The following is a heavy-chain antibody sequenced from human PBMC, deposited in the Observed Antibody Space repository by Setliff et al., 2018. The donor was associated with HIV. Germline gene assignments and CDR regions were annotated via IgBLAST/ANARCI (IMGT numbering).Heavy chain of an antibody. J-gene: IGHJ4*02. CDR2: IIPLFGTP. Sequence: SVKVSCKTSGGTFSSGAISWIRQAPGEGPELMGGIIPLFGTPNYAQKFQGRVTITTAESTSTAYLELSRLRSGDTAVYYCARSPRYSSGWYDSYFDQWGQGTLVTVSS. CDR3: ARSPRYSSGWYDSYFDQ. V-gene: IGHV1-69*05. CDR1: GGTFSSGA. D-gene: IGHD6-19*01.